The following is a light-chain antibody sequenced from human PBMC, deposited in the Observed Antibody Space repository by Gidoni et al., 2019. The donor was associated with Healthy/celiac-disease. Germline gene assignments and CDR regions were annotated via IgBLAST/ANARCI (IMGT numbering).Light chain of an antibody. CDR1: QSVRSN. J-gene: IGKJ4*01. Sequence: IVITQSPATLSVSPGARATLSCRASQSVRSNLAWYQQKPGQAPRLLIYGASTRDTGIPARFSGSGSGTEFTLTIRSLQSEDVAVYYCQQYNNWPRPLTFGGGTKVEIK. CDR3: QQYNNWPRPLT. CDR2: GAS. V-gene: IGKV3-15*01.